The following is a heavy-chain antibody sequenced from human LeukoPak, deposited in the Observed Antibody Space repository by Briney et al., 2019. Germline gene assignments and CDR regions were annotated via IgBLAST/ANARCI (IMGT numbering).Heavy chain of an antibody. Sequence: SETLSLTCTVSGCSISSSNYYWGWIRQPPGKGLEWIGSIYYSGNTYYNPSLKSRVTISVDTSKNQFSLKLTSVTAADTAVYYCAHFKGGSFDFWGQGTMVTVSS. V-gene: IGHV4-39*01. CDR3: AHFKGGSFDF. CDR2: IYYSGNT. D-gene: IGHD1-26*01. J-gene: IGHJ3*01. CDR1: GCSISSSNYY.